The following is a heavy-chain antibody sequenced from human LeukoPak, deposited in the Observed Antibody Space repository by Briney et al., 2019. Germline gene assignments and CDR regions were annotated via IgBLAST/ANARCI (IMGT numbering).Heavy chain of an antibody. CDR2: IYYSGST. CDR1: GGSISSSSYY. D-gene: IGHD3-9*01. V-gene: IGHV4-39*01. Sequence: SETLSLTCTVSGGSISSSSYYWGWIRQPPGKGLEWIGSIYYSGSTYYNPSLKSRVTISVDTSKNQFSLKLSSVTAADTGVYYCARLGGGYFDWPYLYYFDYWGQGTLVTVSS. J-gene: IGHJ4*02. CDR3: ARLGGGYFDWPYLYYFDY.